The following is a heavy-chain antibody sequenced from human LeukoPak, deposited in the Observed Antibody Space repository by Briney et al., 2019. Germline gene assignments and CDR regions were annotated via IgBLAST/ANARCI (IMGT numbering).Heavy chain of an antibody. J-gene: IGHJ3*02. CDR3: ARDGYNGGGFDI. CDR2: IWYDGSNK. Sequence: PGGSLSLSCAASGSTFSSYGMHWVRQAPGKGLEWVAVIWYDGSNKYYADSVKGRFTISRDNSKNTLYLQMNSLTAEDTAVYYCARDGYNGGGFDIWGQGTLVTVSS. CDR1: GSTFSSYG. D-gene: IGHD5-24*01. V-gene: IGHV3-33*01.